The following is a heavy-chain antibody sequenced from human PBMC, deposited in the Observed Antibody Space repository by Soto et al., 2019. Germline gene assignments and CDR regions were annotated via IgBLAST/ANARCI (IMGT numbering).Heavy chain of an antibody. D-gene: IGHD6-13*01. CDR3: ANHLAAAGTNYDSAHYYGMDV. V-gene: IGHV3-23*01. CDR1: GFTFSSYA. J-gene: IGHJ6*02. Sequence: PGGSLRLSCAASGFTFSSYAMRWVRQAPGKGLEWVSAVSGSGGSTYYADSVKGRFTISRDNSKNTLYLQMNSLRAEDTAVYYCANHLAAAGTNYDSAHYYGMDVWGQGTTVTVSS. CDR2: VSGSGGST.